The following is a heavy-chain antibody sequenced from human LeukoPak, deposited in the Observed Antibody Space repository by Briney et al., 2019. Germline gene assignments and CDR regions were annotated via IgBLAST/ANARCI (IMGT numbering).Heavy chain of an antibody. D-gene: IGHD4-17*01. Sequence: PGGSLRLSCAASGFTFSDYYMTWIRQAPGKGLEWVSYISDTGRTVHYADSVKGRFTISRDKSKNSLYLQMDSLRVDDTAVFYCARGTTVTTHWGQGTLVTVSS. CDR1: GFTFSDYY. CDR3: ARGTTVTTH. V-gene: IGHV3-11*01. J-gene: IGHJ4*02. CDR2: ISDTGRTV.